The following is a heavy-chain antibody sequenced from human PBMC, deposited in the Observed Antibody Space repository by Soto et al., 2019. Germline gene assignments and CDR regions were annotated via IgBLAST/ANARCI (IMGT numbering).Heavy chain of an antibody. CDR1: GGTFSSYT. V-gene: IGHV1-69*02. J-gene: IGHJ3*02. Sequence: GASVKVSCKASGGTFSSYTISWGRQAPGQGLEWRGRIIPILGIANYAQKFQGRVTITADKSTSTAYMELRSLRSDDTAVYYCASPLGYSYGPWEAFDIWGQGTMVTVSS. CDR2: IIPILGIA. CDR3: ASPLGYSYGPWEAFDI. D-gene: IGHD5-18*01.